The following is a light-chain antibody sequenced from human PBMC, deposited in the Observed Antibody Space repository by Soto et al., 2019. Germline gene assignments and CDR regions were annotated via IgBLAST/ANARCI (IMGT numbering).Light chain of an antibody. V-gene: IGKV3-11*01. CDR3: QQYGGARWT. J-gene: IGKJ1*01. CDR2: DAS. CDR1: QSVRRY. Sequence: EIVLTQSPATLSLSPGERATLSCRASQSVRRYLAWYQQKPGQAPRLLIYDASTRATGIPARFSGRGSGTDFTLTISRLEPEDCAVYYCQQYGGARWTFGQGTKVDIK.